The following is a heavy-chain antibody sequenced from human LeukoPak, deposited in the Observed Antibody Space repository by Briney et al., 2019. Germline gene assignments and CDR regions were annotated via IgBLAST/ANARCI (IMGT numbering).Heavy chain of an antibody. Sequence: GASVKVSCKASGYTFTSYGISWVRQAPGQGLEWMAWTSVYNANTKYAQKFQDRVTMTTDTSTSTAYMELRSLRSDDTAVYYCARQTFGEDLDYWGQGTLVTVSS. CDR3: ARQTFGEDLDY. J-gene: IGHJ4*02. CDR2: TSVYNANT. D-gene: IGHD3-10*01. V-gene: IGHV1-18*01. CDR1: GYTFTSYG.